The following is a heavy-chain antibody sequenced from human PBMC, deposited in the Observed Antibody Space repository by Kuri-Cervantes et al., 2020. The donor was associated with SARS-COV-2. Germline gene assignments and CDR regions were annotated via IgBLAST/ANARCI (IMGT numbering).Heavy chain of an antibody. CDR3: ASGELWADY. D-gene: IGHD2-21*01. V-gene: IGHV3-48*03. J-gene: IGHJ4*02. Sequence: LSLTCAASGFTFSSYAMHWVRQAPGKGLEWVSYISSSGSTIYYADSVKGRFTISRDNAKNSLYLQMNSLRAEDTAVYYCASGELWADYWGQGTLVTVSS. CDR2: ISSSGSTI. CDR1: GFTFSSYA.